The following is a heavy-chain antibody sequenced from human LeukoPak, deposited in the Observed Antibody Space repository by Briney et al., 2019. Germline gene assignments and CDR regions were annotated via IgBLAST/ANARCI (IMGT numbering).Heavy chain of an antibody. V-gene: IGHV3-7*03. Sequence: PGGSLRLSCAASGFTFSSYWMSWVRQAPGKGLEWVANIKQDGSEKYYVDSVKGRFTISRDNAKNSLYLQMNSLRAEDTAVYYCAKPRDYSNYGLLFDYWGQGTLVTVSS. J-gene: IGHJ4*02. CDR2: IKQDGSEK. CDR1: GFTFSSYW. CDR3: AKPRDYSNYGLLFDY. D-gene: IGHD4-11*01.